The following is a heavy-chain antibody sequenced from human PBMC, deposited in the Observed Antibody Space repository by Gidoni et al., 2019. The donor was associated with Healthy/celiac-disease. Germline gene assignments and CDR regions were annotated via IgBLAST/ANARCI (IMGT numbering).Heavy chain of an antibody. CDR3: TTFLAVAGTDY. V-gene: IGHV3-15*01. D-gene: IGHD6-19*01. CDR1: GIAISNAW. Sequence: EVQLVESGGGLVKHGGSLRISCEASGIAISNAWRVWVRQAPGKGLEWFGRIKSKADGGTTDYAAPVKGRFTISRDDSKNTLYLQMNSLKTEDTAVYYGTTFLAVAGTDYWGQGTLVTVSS. CDR2: IKSKADGGTT. J-gene: IGHJ4*02.